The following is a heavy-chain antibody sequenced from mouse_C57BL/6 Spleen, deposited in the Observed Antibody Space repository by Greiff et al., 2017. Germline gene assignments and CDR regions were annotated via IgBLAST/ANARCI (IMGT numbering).Heavy chain of an antibody. CDR3: AIKQDSSGYGWFAY. Sequence: VQLQQPGAELVKPGASVKVSCKASGYTFTSYWMHWVKQRPGQGLEWIGRIHPSDSDTNYNQKFKGKATLTVDKSSCTTYVKLSSLTSDDSAVYYCAIKQDSSGYGWFAYWGQGTLVTVSA. D-gene: IGHD3-2*02. CDR2: IHPSDSDT. J-gene: IGHJ3*01. V-gene: IGHV1-74*01. CDR1: GYTFTSYW.